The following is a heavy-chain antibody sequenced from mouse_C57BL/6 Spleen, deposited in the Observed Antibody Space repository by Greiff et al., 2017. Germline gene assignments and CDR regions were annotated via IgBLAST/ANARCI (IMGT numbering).Heavy chain of an antibody. D-gene: IGHD4-1*01. CDR3: ARRVTGTYYAMDY. Sequence: QVQLQQSGAELVKPGASVKLSCKASGYTFTSYWMHWVKQRPGQGLEWIGMIHPNSGSTNYNEKFKSKATLTVDKSSSTAYMHLSSLTSEDSAVFYCARRVTGTYYAMDYWGQGTSVTVSS. CDR1: GYTFTSYW. CDR2: IHPNSGST. V-gene: IGHV1-64*01. J-gene: IGHJ4*01.